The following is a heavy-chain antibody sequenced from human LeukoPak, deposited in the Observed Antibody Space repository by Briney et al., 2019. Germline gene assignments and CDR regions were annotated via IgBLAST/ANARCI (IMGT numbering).Heavy chain of an antibody. Sequence: SETLSLTCTVSGGSISSSSYYWGWIRQPPGKGLEWIGSIYYSGGTYYNPSLKSRVTISVDTSENQFSLKLSSVTAADTAVYYCARRNYYDGYFDYWGQGTLVTVSS. D-gene: IGHD3-22*01. J-gene: IGHJ4*02. CDR3: ARRNYYDGYFDY. CDR1: GGSISSSSYY. CDR2: IYYSGGT. V-gene: IGHV4-39*01.